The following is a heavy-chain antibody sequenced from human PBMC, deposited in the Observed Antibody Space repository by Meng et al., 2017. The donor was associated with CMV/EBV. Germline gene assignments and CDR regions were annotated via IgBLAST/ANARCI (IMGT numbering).Heavy chain of an antibody. CDR2: ISGSGGST. CDR3: AKDDFWSGYYAGVLQY. CDR1: GFTFSSYA. J-gene: IGHJ4*02. Sequence: GESLKISCAASGFTFSSYAMSWVRQAPGKGLEWVSAISGSGGSTYYADSVKGRFTISRDNSKNTLYLQMNSLRAEDTAVYHCAKDDFWSGYYAGVLQYWGQGTLVTVSS. D-gene: IGHD3-3*01. V-gene: IGHV3-23*01.